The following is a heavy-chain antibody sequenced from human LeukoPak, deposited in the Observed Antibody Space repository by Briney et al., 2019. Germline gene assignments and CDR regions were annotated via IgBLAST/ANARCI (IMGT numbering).Heavy chain of an antibody. V-gene: IGHV1-18*01. J-gene: IGHJ4*02. D-gene: IGHD1-26*01. CDR3: ARDKNYSGSYYRGQGFDY. CDR1: GGTFSSYA. Sequence: ASVKVSCKASGGTFSSYAISWVRQAPGQGLEWMGWISAYNGNTNYAQKLQGRVTMTTDTSTSTAYMELRSLRSDDTAVYYCARDKNYSGSYYRGQGFDYWGQGTLVTVSS. CDR2: ISAYNGNT.